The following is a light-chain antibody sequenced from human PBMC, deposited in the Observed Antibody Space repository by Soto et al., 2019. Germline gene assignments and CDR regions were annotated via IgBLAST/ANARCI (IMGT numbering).Light chain of an antibody. J-gene: IGLJ1*01. Sequence: QSALTQPASVSGSPGQSITISCTGTSSDVGSYNLVSWYQQHPGKAPKLMIYEGSKRPSGVSNRFSGSKSGNTASLTLSGLQAEDEADYYCCSYAGSSTRFGTGTKLTVL. CDR2: EGS. CDR3: CSYAGSSTR. CDR1: SSDVGSYNL. V-gene: IGLV2-23*01.